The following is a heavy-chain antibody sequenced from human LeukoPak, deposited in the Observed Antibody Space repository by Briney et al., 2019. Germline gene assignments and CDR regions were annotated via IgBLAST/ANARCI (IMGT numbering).Heavy chain of an antibody. CDR3: ARRRYSSGWYAWFDP. V-gene: IGHV4-34*01. J-gene: IGHJ5*02. CDR1: GGSFGGYY. D-gene: IGHD6-19*01. Sequence: PSETLSLTCAVYGGSFGGYYWSWIRQPPGKGLEWIGEINHSGSTNYNPSLKSRVTISVDTSKNQFSLKLSSVTAADTAVYYCARRRYSSGWYAWFDPWGQGTLVTVSS. CDR2: INHSGST.